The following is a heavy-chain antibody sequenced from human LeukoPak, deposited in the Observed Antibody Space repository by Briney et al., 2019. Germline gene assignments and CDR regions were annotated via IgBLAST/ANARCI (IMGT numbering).Heavy chain of an antibody. CDR3: ARGRAGDEYFDY. J-gene: IGHJ4*02. CDR1: GYTFTSYD. CDR2: MNPNSGNT. Sequence: ASVKVSCTASGYTFTSYDINWVRQAPGQGLEWMGWMNPNSGNTDYAQKFQGRVTMTRNTSISTAYMELSSLRSEDTAVYYCARGRAGDEYFDYWGQGTLVTVSS. D-gene: IGHD3-16*01. V-gene: IGHV1-8*01.